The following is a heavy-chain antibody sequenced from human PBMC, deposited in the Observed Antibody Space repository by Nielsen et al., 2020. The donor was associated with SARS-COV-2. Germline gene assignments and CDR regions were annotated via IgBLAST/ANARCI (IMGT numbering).Heavy chain of an antibody. CDR1: GGSISSGGYY. Sequence: SETLSLTCTVSGGSISSGGYYWSWIHQHPGKGLEWIGYIYYSGSTYYNPSLKSRVTISVDTSKNQFSLKLSSVTAADTAVYYCARDRYCSGGSCTNRVMGYYGMDVWGQGTTVTVSS. J-gene: IGHJ6*02. CDR3: ARDRYCSGGSCTNRVMGYYGMDV. CDR2: IYYSGST. D-gene: IGHD2-15*01. V-gene: IGHV4-31*03.